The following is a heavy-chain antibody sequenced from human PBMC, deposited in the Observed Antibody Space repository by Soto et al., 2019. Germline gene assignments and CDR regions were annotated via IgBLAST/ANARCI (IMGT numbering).Heavy chain of an antibody. CDR1: GFTFSSYA. J-gene: IGHJ6*02. CDR2: ISYDGSNK. D-gene: IGHD4-17*01. CDR3: EREIRSPSSPNYYYGMDV. V-gene: IGHV3-30-3*01. Sequence: AGSLRLSCAASGFTFSSYAMHWVRQAPGKGLEWVAVISYDGSNKYYADSVKGRFTISRDNSKNTLYLQMNSLRAEDTAVYYCEREIRSPSSPNYYYGMDVWGQGTTVTVSS.